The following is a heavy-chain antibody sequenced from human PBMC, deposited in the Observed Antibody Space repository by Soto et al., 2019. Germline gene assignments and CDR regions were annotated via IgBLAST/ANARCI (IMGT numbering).Heavy chain of an antibody. J-gene: IGHJ6*02. CDR2: TYYRSKWYN. CDR1: GDSVSSNSAA. CDR3: ARSVGGIAARPPKSINKKPPYCYYYGMDV. D-gene: IGHD6-6*01. V-gene: IGHV6-1*01. Sequence: SQTLSLTCAISGDSVSSNSAAWNWIRQSPSRGLEWLGRTYYRSKWYNDYAVSVKSRITINPDTSKNQFSLQLNSVTPEDTAVYYCARSVGGIAARPPKSINKKPPYCYYYGMDVWGQGTTVTVSS.